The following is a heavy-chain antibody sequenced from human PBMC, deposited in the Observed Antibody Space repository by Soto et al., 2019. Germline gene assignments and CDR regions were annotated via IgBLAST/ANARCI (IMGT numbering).Heavy chain of an antibody. Sequence: SGFLFGIYIHSGCPISISKYHLWWILPSPGKGLEWIGSIYYSGSTYYNPSLKSRVTISVDTSKNQFSLKLSSVTAADTAVYYCARGGVRFLEWFTNSYGMDVWGQGTTVT. V-gene: IGHV4-39*01. CDR2: IYYSGST. CDR1: GCPISISKYH. D-gene: IGHD3-3*01. J-gene: IGHJ6*02. CDR3: ARGGVRFLEWFTNSYGMDV.